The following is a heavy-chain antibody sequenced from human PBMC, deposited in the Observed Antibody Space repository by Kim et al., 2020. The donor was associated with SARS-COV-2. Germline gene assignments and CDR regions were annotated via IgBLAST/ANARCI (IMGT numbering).Heavy chain of an antibody. CDR2: ISYDGSNK. J-gene: IGHJ4*02. V-gene: IGHV3-33*05. D-gene: IGHD2-15*01. Sequence: GGSLRLSCAASGFTFSSYGMHWVRQAPGKGLEWVAVISYDGSNKYYADSVKGRFTISRDNSKNTLYLQMNSLRAEDTAVYYCARDWHCSGGSCFLWYFDYWGQGTLVTVSS. CDR1: GFTFSSYG. CDR3: ARDWHCSGGSCFLWYFDY.